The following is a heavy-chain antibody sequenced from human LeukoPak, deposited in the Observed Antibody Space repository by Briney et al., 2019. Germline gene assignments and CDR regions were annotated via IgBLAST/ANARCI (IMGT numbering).Heavy chain of an antibody. CDR2: ITGGGGTT. J-gene: IGHJ4*02. CDR3: AKLQGYFDY. CDR1: GLTFSSYG. V-gene: IGHV3-23*01. Sequence: GGSLRLSCEASGLTFSSYGMSWVRQAPGKGLQWVSAITGGGGTTYYADSVKGRFTISRDNSKNMLYLQMNSLRAEDTAVYYCAKLQGYFDYWGQGTLVPVSS.